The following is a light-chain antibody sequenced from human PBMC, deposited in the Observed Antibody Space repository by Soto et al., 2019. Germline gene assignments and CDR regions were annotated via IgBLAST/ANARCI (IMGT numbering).Light chain of an antibody. J-gene: IGKJ5*01. CDR3: QQYGSSPT. CDR2: GAS. CDR1: QSVSSSY. Sequence: EIVMTQSPATLSVSPGERATLSCRASQSVSSSYLAWYQQKPGRAPRLLIYGASSRATGIPDRFSGSGSGTDFTLTISRLEPEDFAVYYCQQYGSSPTFGQGTRLEIK. V-gene: IGKV3-20*01.